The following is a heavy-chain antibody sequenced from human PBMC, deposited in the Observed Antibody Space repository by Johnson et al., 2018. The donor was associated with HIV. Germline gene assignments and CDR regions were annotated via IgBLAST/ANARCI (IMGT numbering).Heavy chain of an antibody. CDR2: ISGSGGST. D-gene: IGHD1-26*01. J-gene: IGHJ3*02. V-gene: IGHV3-23*04. CDR1: GLTFSSYG. CDR3: ARADRDSGTYHDAFDI. Sequence: VQLVESGGGLVQPGGSLRLSCAASGLTFSSYGMSWVRQAPGKGLEWVSAISGSGGSTYYADSVKGRFTISRDNSKNTLYLQMNSLRAEDTAVYYCARADRDSGTYHDAFDIWGQGTMVTVSS.